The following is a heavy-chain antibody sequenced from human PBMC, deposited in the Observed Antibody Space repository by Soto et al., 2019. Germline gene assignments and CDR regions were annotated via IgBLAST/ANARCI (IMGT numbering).Heavy chain of an antibody. CDR3: AREDSIIMQAVSEF. CDR2: ISRSDYT. V-gene: IGHV3-21*01. CDR1: GFAFNNYG. D-gene: IGHD2-8*01. Sequence: GWSLRLSCTVSGFAFNNYGINLVRQAPGKGLEWVSSISRSDYTYYSDSVTGRFTISRDKAKNSVSLQMNTLRVEDTAVYYCAREDSIIMQAVSEFWGKGTLVTVSS. J-gene: IGHJ4*02.